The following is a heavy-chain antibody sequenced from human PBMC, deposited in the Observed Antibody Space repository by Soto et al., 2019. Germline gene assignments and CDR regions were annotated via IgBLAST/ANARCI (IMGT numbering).Heavy chain of an antibody. V-gene: IGHV3-30-3*01. CDR2: ISYDGSNK. J-gene: IGHJ4*02. CDR3: ARDPSYSSGWLYYFDY. Sequence: GGSLRLSCAASGVTFSSYAMHWVRRAPGKGLEWVAVISYDGSNKYYADSVKGRFTISRDNSKNTLYLQMNSLRAEDTAVYYCARDPSYSSGWLYYFDYWGQGTLVTVSS. CDR1: GVTFSSYA. D-gene: IGHD6-19*01.